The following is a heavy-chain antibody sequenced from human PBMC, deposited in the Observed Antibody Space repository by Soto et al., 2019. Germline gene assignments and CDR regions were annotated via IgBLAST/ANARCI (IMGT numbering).Heavy chain of an antibody. D-gene: IGHD6-13*01. CDR2: MYYSGTT. CDR3: VREAAHGGYYFDY. CDR1: GGSVSSDSHY. Sequence: QVQLQESGPGLVKPSETLSLTCTVSGGSVSSDSHYWSWIRQPPGKGLEWIGYMYYSGTTNYNPSLKSRVTISVDMSKNQFSLKLSSVTASDTAVYYCVREAAHGGYYFDYWGQGPLVTVSS. J-gene: IGHJ4*02. V-gene: IGHV4-61*01.